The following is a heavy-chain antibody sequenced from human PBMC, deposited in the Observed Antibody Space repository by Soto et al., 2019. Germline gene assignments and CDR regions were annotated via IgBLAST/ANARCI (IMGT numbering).Heavy chain of an antibody. CDR1: GFTFSDYY. J-gene: IGHJ6*02. CDR2: ISSSSSYT. D-gene: IGHD5-12*01. CDR3: ARDLSPESYEIYYYYGMDV. Sequence: QVQLVESRGGLVKPGGSLRLSCAASGFTFSDYYMSWIRQAPGKGLEWVSYISSSSSYTNYADSVKGRFTISRDNAKNSLYLQMNSLRAEDTAVYYCARDLSPESYEIYYYYGMDVWGQGTTVTVSS. V-gene: IGHV3-11*06.